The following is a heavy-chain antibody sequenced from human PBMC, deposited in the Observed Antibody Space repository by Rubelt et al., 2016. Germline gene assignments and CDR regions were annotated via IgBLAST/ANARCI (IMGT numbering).Heavy chain of an antibody. Sequence: QVQLQQWGAGLLKPSETLSLTCAVYGGSFSGFYWSWIRQPPGKGLEWIGEINHSGSTSYNPSLQSRVTISVDTSKNQFSRKMRSVTAAGTAGYYWARGRPLDSSGHRGDYWGQGTLVTVSS. CDR3: ARGRPLDSSGHRGDY. CDR1: GGSFSGFY. J-gene: IGHJ4*02. V-gene: IGHV4-34*01. CDR2: INHSGST. D-gene: IGHD3-22*01.